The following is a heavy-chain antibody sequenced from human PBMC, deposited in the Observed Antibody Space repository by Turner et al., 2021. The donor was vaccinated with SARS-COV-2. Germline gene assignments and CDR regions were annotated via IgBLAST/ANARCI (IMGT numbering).Heavy chain of an antibody. CDR2: VHPYGTT. J-gene: IGHJ4*02. Sequence: QVQLRKWGAGPLKPSEPLSLIGAVNGGSLSVYYWTWIRQPTGKGLEWIGEVHPYGTTYYNPSLKSRVSMSVDTSKNQFSLKLNSVTAADTACYCCARGDDPRNSGVVWGQGTLVTVSS. CDR1: GGSLSVYY. V-gene: IGHV4-34*01. D-gene: IGHD2-15*01. CDR3: ARGDDPRNSGVV.